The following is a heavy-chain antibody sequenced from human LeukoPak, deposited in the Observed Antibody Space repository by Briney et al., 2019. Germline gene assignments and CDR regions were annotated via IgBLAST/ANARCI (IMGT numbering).Heavy chain of an antibody. Sequence: SETLSLTCTVSGGSISSSSYYWGWIRQPPGKGLEWIGSIYYSGSTYYNPSLKSRVTISVDTSKNQFSLKLSSVTAADTAVYYCARSRIGLDNYDYFDYWGQGTLVTVSS. J-gene: IGHJ4*02. CDR1: GGSISSSSYY. D-gene: IGHD5-24*01. CDR2: IYYSGST. V-gene: IGHV4-39*07. CDR3: ARSRIGLDNYDYFDY.